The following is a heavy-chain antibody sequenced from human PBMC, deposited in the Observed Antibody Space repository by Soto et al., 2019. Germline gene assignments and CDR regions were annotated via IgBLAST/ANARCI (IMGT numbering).Heavy chain of an antibody. V-gene: IGHV1-18*01. CDR1: GYIFTSYG. Sequence: QVQLVQSGAEVKKPGASLKVSCEASGYIFTSYGLSWVRQAPGQGLEWMGWVSAYNGNTNYAQKFQGRVTMTTDTSTSTAYMELRSLRSDDTAVYYCTRADPAAAGTTEWGQGTLVTVSS. CDR3: TRADPAAAGTTE. CDR2: VSAYNGNT. D-gene: IGHD6-13*01. J-gene: IGHJ4*02.